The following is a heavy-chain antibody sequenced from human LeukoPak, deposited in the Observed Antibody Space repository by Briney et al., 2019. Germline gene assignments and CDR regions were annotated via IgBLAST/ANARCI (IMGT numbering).Heavy chain of an antibody. J-gene: IGHJ5*02. Sequence: ASVKVSCKASGYTFTGYYMHWVRQAPGQGLEWMGRINPNSGGTNYAQKLQGRVTMTTDTSTSTAYMELRSLRSGETAVYYCARGGVAAGISSWFDPWGQGTLVTVSS. CDR3: ARGGVAAGISSWFDP. V-gene: IGHV1-2*06. D-gene: IGHD6-13*01. CDR2: INPNSGGT. CDR1: GYTFTGYY.